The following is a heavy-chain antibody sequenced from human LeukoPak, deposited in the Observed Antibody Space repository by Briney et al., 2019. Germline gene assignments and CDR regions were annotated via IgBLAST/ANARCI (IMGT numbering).Heavy chain of an antibody. CDR2: ISYDGSNK. J-gene: IGHJ3*02. D-gene: IGHD1-26*01. Sequence: GGSLRLSCAASGFTFRNYAIHWVRQAPGKGLEWVAVISYDGSNKYYADSVKGRFTISRDNSKNTLYLQMNSLRAEDTAVYYCAKSRRGSWKKDAFDIWGQGTMVTVSS. V-gene: IGHV3-30*04. CDR1: GFTFRNYA. CDR3: AKSRRGSWKKDAFDI.